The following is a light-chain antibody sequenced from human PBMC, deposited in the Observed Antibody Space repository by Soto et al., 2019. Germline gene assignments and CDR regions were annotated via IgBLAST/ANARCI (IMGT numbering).Light chain of an antibody. CDR2: EVS. V-gene: IGLV2-8*01. J-gene: IGLJ1*01. CDR3: SSYAGSNNDV. Sequence: QSALTQPPSASGAPGQAVTISCTGTSSDVGGYNFVSWYQTHPGRAPKLMIYEVSQLTSGVPDRLSGYKSGTTASLTGSGLQADDEADYYFSSYAGSNNDVFGGGTQLTVL. CDR1: SSDVGGYNF.